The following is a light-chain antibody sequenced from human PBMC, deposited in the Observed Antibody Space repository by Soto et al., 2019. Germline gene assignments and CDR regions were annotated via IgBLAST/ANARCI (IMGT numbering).Light chain of an antibody. V-gene: IGKV1-39*01. CDR3: QQSYSTLPLT. CDR2: AAS. J-gene: IGKJ4*01. CDR1: QSINIW. Sequence: DIQMTQSPSTLSASVGDRVTVTCRASQSINIWLAWYQQKPGKAPKLLIYAASSLQSGVPSRFSGSGSGTDFTLTISSLQPEDFATYYCQQSYSTLPLTFGGGTKVDIK.